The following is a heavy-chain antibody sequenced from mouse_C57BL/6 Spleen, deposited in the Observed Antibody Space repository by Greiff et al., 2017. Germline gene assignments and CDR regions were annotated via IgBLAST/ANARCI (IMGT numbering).Heavy chain of an antibody. V-gene: IGHV1-64*01. CDR2: IHPNSGST. D-gene: IGHD1-1*01. J-gene: IGHJ1*03. CDR3: ATHVSSWYFNV. Sequence: QVQLQQPGAELVKPGASVKLSCKASGYTFTSYWMHWVKQRPGQGLEWIGMIHPNSGSTNYNEKFKSKATLTVDKTSSTAYMQLSSLTSEDSAVCYSATHVSSWYFNVWGTGTTDTVSS. CDR1: GYTFTSYW.